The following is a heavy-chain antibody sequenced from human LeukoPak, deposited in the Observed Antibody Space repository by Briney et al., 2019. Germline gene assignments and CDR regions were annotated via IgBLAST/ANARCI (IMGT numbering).Heavy chain of an antibody. Sequence: GGSLRLSCAASGFTFSSYEMNWVRRAPGKGLEWVSYVSCSGRVIHYPDSVKGRFTISRDNAKSSLYLQMNSLRAEDTAVYYCARWQSIRAYDFGVQYSGMDVWGQGTTVTVSS. CDR1: GFTFSSYE. D-gene: IGHD4/OR15-4a*01. CDR3: ARWQSIRAYDFGVQYSGMDV. J-gene: IGHJ6*02. CDR2: VSCSGRVI. V-gene: IGHV3-48*03.